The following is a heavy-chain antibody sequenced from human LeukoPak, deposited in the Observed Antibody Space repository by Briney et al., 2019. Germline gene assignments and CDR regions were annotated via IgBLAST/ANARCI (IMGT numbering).Heavy chain of an antibody. Sequence: GGSLRLSCAASGFTFDTYAMSWVRQAPGKGLEWVSTISGSGDSTYYADSVKGRFAISRDNSKSTLFLQMNSLRAEDTAVYYCARDTGYNTFDYWGQGTLVTVSS. CDR3: ARDTGYNTFDY. D-gene: IGHD5-24*01. J-gene: IGHJ4*02. CDR1: GFTFDTYA. CDR2: ISGSGDST. V-gene: IGHV3-23*01.